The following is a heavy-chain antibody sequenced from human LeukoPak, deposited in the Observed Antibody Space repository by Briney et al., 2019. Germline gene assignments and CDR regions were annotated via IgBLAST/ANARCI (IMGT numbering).Heavy chain of an antibody. CDR2: ISSNGGST. J-gene: IGHJ4*02. CDR3: VREGYTGSYSD. V-gene: IGHV3-64*01. D-gene: IGHD1-26*01. Sequence: GGSLRLSCAASGFTFSSYSMHWVRQAPGKGLEYVSAISSNGGSTFYANSVKGRFTISRDNSKNTLSLQMGSLRAEDMAVYYCVREGYTGSYSDWGQGTLVTVSS. CDR1: GFTFSSYS.